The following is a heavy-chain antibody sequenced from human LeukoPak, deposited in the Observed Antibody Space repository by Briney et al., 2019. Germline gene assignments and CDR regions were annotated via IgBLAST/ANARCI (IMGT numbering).Heavy chain of an antibody. J-gene: IGHJ5*02. CDR1: GFTFSSYW. CDR2: IKQDGSEK. V-gene: IGHV3-7*04. CDR3: ARGHSLRPNWFDP. Sequence: GGSLRLSCAASGFTFSSYWMSWVRQAPGKGLEWVANIKQDGSEKYYVDSVKGRFTISRDNAKNSLYLQMNSLRAEDTAVYYCARGHSLRPNWFDPWGQGTLVTVSS. D-gene: IGHD3-16*01.